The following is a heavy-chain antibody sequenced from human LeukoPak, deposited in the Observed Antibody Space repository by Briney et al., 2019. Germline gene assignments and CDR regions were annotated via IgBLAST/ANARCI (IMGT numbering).Heavy chain of an antibody. Sequence: ASVKVSCKASGGTFSSYAISWVRQAPGQGLEWMGGIIPIFGTANYAQKFQGRVTITADKSTSTAYMELSSLRSEDTAVYYCASSGYSNYYYYYMDVWGKGTTVTVSS. D-gene: IGHD6-25*01. J-gene: IGHJ6*03. CDR3: ASSGYSNYYYYYMDV. CDR1: GGTFSSYA. V-gene: IGHV1-69*06. CDR2: IIPIFGTA.